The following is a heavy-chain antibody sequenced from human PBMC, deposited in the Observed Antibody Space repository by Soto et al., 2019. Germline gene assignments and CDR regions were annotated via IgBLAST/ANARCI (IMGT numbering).Heavy chain of an antibody. CDR3: AVHLGQNYYTMDV. V-gene: IGHV3-23*01. CDR2: ITGSGGRA. Sequence: PGGSLRLSCAASGFTFNNFVMSWVRRIPGKGLDWVSGITGSGGRAYYADSVKGRFTISRDNSRNTVYLQMSRLGAADTAMYHCAVHLGQNYYTMDVWGQGTTVTVSS. CDR1: GFTFNNFV. J-gene: IGHJ6*02.